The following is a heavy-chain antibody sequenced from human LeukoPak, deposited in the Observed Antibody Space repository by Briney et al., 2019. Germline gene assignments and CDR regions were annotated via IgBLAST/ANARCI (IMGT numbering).Heavy chain of an antibody. CDR2: IYYSGST. V-gene: IGHV4-39*02. CDR3: ARDLAQGGSFNYYYMDV. J-gene: IGHJ6*03. Sequence: NPSETLSLTCTVSGGSISSSSYYWGWIRQPPGKGLEWIGSIYYSGSTYYNPSLKSRVTIPVDTSKNQFSLKLSSVTAADTAVYYCARDLAQGGSFNYYYMDVWGKGTTVTVSS. CDR1: GGSISSSSYY. D-gene: IGHD1-26*01.